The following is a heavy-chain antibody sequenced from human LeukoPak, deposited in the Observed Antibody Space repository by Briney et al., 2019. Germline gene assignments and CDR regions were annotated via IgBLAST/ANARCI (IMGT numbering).Heavy chain of an antibody. V-gene: IGHV1-69*05. Sequence: GASVKVSCKASGGTFSSYAISWVRQAPGQGLEWMGGIIPIFGTANYAQKFQGRVTITTDESTSTAYMELSSLRSEDTAVYYCARVRDYYGSGNYYYYMDVWGKGTTLTVSS. CDR1: GGTFSSYA. CDR3: ARVRDYYGSGNYYYYMDV. D-gene: IGHD3-10*01. CDR2: IIPIFGTA. J-gene: IGHJ6*03.